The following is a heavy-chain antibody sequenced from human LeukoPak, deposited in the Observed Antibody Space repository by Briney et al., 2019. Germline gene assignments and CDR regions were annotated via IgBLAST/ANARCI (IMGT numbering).Heavy chain of an antibody. CDR1: GYTFTDHW. Sequence: GASVKVSCKASGYTFTDHWIHWVRQAPGEGLDWMGMIKPSDGETRYAQKFQGRVTMTGDTSTTTVYIELSSLRSEDTAVFYCARAVAQDFDYWGQGSLVTVSS. CDR3: ARAVAQDFDY. J-gene: IGHJ4*02. CDR2: IKPSDGET. V-gene: IGHV1-46*01.